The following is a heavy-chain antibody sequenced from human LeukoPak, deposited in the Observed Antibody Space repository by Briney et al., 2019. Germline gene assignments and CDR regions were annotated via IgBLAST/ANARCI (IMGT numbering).Heavy chain of an antibody. D-gene: IGHD3/OR15-3a*01. CDR3: ARVAWTTIYFDN. V-gene: IGHV3-7*01. CDR1: GFTFSDYY. Sequence: GGSLRLSCIASGFTFSDYYMGWIRQAPGKGLEWLANIKQNGREIHYVDSVKDRFTISRDNAKNSLYLQMDSLRAEDTAVYFCARVAWTTIYFDNWGQGTLVTVSS. CDR2: IKQNGREI. J-gene: IGHJ4*02.